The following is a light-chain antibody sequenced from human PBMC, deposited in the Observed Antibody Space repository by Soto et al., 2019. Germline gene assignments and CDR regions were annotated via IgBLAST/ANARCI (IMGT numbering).Light chain of an antibody. J-gene: IGLJ3*02. Sequence: NFMLTQPHSVSESPGKTVTISCTRSSGSIASNYVQWYQQRPGSAPTTVIYEDNQRPSGVPDRFSSSIDSSSNSASLTISGLKTEDEADYYCQSYDSSTHWVFGGGTKVTVL. CDR3: QSYDSSTHWV. V-gene: IGLV6-57*03. CDR2: EDN. CDR1: SGSIASNY.